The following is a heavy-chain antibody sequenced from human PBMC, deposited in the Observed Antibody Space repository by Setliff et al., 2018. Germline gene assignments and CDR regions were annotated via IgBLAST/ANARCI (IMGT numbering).Heavy chain of an antibody. J-gene: IGHJ6*03. CDR2: MFVSKTT. D-gene: IGHD1-1*01. Sequence: SETLSLTCTVSGGSITESCWSWIRQPAGKGLEWIGRMFVSKTTDYNPSLRSRVTMSMDTPNNEFYLNLSSVTAADTAVYYCARANKKLDYYYYYYMGVWGKGTTVTVSS. V-gene: IGHV4-4*07. CDR1: GGSITESC. CDR3: ARANKKLDYYYYYYMGV.